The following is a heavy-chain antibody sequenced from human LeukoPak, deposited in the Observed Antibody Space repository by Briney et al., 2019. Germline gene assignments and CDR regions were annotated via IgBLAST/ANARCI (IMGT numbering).Heavy chain of an antibody. Sequence: ASVTVSCKASGYTFTSYDINWVRQATGQGLEWMGWMNPNSGNTGYAQKFQGRVTMTRNTSISTAYMELSSLRSEDTAVYYCARAYCSSTSCYGGLYYYYYGMDVWGQGTTVTVSS. CDR3: ARAYCSSTSCYGGLYYYYYGMDV. CDR1: GYTFTSYD. CDR2: MNPNSGNT. V-gene: IGHV1-8*01. J-gene: IGHJ6*02. D-gene: IGHD2-2*01.